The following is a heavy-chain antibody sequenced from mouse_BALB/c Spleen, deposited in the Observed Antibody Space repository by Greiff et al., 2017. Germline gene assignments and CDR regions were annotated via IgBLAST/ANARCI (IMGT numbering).Heavy chain of an antibody. CDR2: INPSNGGT. D-gene: IGHD2-3*01. V-gene: IGHV1S81*02. CDR1: GYTFTSYY. J-gene: IGHJ1*01. CDR3: TRGGGYYDWYFDV. Sequence: VQLQQSGAELVKPGASVKLSCKASGYTFTSYYMYWVKQRPGQGLEWIGEINPSNGGTNFNEKFKSKATLTVDKSSSTAYMQLSSLTSEDSAVYYCTRGGGYYDWYFDVWGAGTTVTVSS.